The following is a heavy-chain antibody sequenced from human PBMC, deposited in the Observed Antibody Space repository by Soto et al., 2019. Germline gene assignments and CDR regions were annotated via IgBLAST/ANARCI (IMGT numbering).Heavy chain of an antibody. CDR2: IYSGGST. J-gene: IGHJ4*02. CDR3: ARDLVIAALFGYRSSWYPDF. CDR1: GFTVSSNY. Sequence: GGSLRLSCAASGFTVSSNYMSWVRQAPGKGLEWVSVIYSGGSTYYADSVKGRFTIPRDNSKNTLYLQMNSLRAEDTAVYYCARDLVIAALFGYRSSWYPDFWGQGTLVTVSS. V-gene: IGHV3-66*01. D-gene: IGHD6-13*01.